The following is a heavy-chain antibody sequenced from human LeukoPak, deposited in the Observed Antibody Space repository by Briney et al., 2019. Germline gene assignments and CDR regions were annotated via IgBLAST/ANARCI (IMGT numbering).Heavy chain of an antibody. J-gene: IGHJ6*03. CDR3: ARDSPHGYTLGHYYYFMDV. V-gene: IGHV4-4*07. D-gene: IGHD5-18*01. CDR1: GGSISPYY. Sequence: SETLSLTCTVSGGSISPYYWTWIRQSTGKGLEFIGRIHSGGTTNYNPSLASRVSLSVDTSNNQVSLRLSSVTAADTAVYYCARDSPHGYTLGHYYYFMDVWGKGTTVTVS. CDR2: IHSGGTT.